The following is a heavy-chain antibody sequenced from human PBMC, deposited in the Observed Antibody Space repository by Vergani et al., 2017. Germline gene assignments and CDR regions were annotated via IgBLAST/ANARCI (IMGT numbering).Heavy chain of an antibody. J-gene: IGHJ5*02. CDR2: IWYDGSKK. Sequence: QVQLVESGGGEVQPGRSLRLSCAASGFTFSTYGMHWVRQAPGKGLEWVAVIWYDGSKKYYGDSVKGRFTISRDNSKNTLYLQVNSLSAEDTAVYYCARDGDFWSAYFSSTNWFDPWGQGTLVTVSS. CDR1: GFTFSTYG. CDR3: ARDGDFWSAYFSSTNWFDP. V-gene: IGHV3-33*01. D-gene: IGHD3-3*01.